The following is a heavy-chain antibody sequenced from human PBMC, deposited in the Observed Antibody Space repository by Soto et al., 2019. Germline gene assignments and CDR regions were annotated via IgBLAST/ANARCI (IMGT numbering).Heavy chain of an antibody. CDR3: TRIERPVKYSSSSGAYAFDI. CDR2: IKSKTDGGTA. CDR1: GFTFSNAW. D-gene: IGHD6-6*01. J-gene: IGHJ3*02. V-gene: IGHV3-15*07. Sequence: GGSLRLSCAASGFTFSNAWINWVRQAPGKGLEWVGRIKSKTDGGTADFAAPVKGRFAISRDDSKNTVYLQMNSLKTEDTAVYYCTRIERPVKYSSSSGAYAFDIWGQGTMVTVSS.